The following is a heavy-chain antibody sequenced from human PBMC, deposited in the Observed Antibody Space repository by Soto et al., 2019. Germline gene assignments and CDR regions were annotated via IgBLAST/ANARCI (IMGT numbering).Heavy chain of an antibody. D-gene: IGHD3-9*01. CDR2: IYWDDDK. CDR1: GFSLTSIALGMG. J-gene: IGHJ4*02. CDR3: VHGTTGTRGTKFFNY. Sequence: QITLQESGPTLVKPTQTLTLTCTFSGFSLTSIALGMGVGWIRQPPGKALEWLALIYWDDDKRYNPSLKSRLTIPKDTSKRRVVLTMHNMDAVNKTTYFCVHGTTGTRGTKFFNYWGGGPLVTFSS. V-gene: IGHV2-5*02.